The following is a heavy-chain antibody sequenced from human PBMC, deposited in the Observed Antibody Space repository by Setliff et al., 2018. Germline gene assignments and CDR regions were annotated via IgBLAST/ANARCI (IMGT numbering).Heavy chain of an antibody. CDR3: ARTSTGRYFDL. CDR2: IYTSWST. D-gene: IGHD2-2*01. V-gene: IGHV4-61*09. CDR1: GGSISSRTYY. J-gene: IGHJ2*01. Sequence: PSETLSLTCNVSGGSISSRTYYWSWIRQPAGKGLEWIGHIYTSWSTYYNPSLESRVTMSVDTSKSQFSLNLYSVAAADTAVYYCARTSTGRYFDLWGRGTLVTVSS.